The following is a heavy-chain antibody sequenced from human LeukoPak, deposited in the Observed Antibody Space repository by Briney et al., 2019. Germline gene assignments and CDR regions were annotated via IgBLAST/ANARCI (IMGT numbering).Heavy chain of an antibody. J-gene: IGHJ3*02. V-gene: IGHV1-24*01. D-gene: IGHD1-26*01. CDR1: GYTLTELS. CDR3: AFVLVGGTLDAFDI. Sequence: ASVKVSRKVSGYTLTELSMHWVRQAPGKGLEWMGGFDPEDGETIYAQKFQGRLTMTEDTSTETAYMELSSLRSEDTAVYYCAFVLVGGTLDAFDIWGQGTMVTVSS. CDR2: FDPEDGET.